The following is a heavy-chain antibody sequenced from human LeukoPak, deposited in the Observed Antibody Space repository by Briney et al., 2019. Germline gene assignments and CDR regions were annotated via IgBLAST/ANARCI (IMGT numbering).Heavy chain of an antibody. D-gene: IGHD3-10*01. CDR1: GFTFSSYG. Sequence: PGGSLRLSCAASGFTFSSYGMHWVRQAPGKGLEWVAVIWYDGSNKYYADSVKGRFTISRDNSKNTLYLQMNSLRAEDTAVYYCARDTSMVRGVIGYWGQGTLVTVSS. CDR3: ARDTSMVRGVIGY. J-gene: IGHJ4*02. CDR2: IWYDGSNK. V-gene: IGHV3-33*01.